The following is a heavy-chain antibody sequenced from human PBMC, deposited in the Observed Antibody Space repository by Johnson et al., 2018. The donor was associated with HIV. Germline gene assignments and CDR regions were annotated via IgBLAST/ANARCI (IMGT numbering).Heavy chain of an antibody. D-gene: IGHD2-15*01. CDR1: GFTFSDYY. V-gene: IGHV3-11*04. CDR2: ISSNGSTK. Sequence: QVQLVESGGGVVQPGGSLRLSCAASGFTFSDYYMSWIRQAPGKGLEWVSYISSNGSTKYYADSVKGRFTISRDNAKNTLYLQLNSLRAEDTAVGYCASGGGHKIDAFDIWGQGTMVTVSS. CDR3: ASGGGHKIDAFDI. J-gene: IGHJ3*02.